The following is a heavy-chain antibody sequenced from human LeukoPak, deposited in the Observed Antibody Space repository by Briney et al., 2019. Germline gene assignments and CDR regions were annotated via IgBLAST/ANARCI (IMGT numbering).Heavy chain of an antibody. D-gene: IGHD2-15*01. J-gene: IGHJ4*02. V-gene: IGHV4-34*01. CDR2: INHSGST. CDR3: ARGSLDCSGGSCYPIVDY. CDR1: GGSFSGYY. Sequence: SETLSLTCAVYGGSFSGYYWSWIRQPPGKGLEWIGEINHSGSTNYNPSRKSRVTISVDTSKNQFSLKLSSVTAADTAVYYCARGSLDCSGGSCYPIVDYWGQGTLVTVSS.